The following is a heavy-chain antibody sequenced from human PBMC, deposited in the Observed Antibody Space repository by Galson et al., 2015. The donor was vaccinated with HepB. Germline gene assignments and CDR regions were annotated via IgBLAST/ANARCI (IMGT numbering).Heavy chain of an antibody. CDR1: GFTFDDYT. D-gene: IGHD7-27*01. J-gene: IGHJ4*02. CDR3: AKDKARHPNWVFDY. CDR2: ISWDGGST. V-gene: IGHV3-43*01. Sequence: SLRLSCAASGFTFDDYTMHWVRQAPGKGLEWVSLISWDGGSTYYADSVKGRFTISRDNSKNSLYLQMNSLRTEDTALYYCAKDKARHPNWVFDYWGQGTLVTVSS.